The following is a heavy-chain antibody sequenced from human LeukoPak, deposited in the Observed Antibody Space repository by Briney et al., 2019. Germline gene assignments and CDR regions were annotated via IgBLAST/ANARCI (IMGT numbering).Heavy chain of an antibody. D-gene: IGHD6-19*01. CDR2: INSDGSST. CDR1: GFTFSEHS. Sequence: GGSLRLSCEASGFTFSEHSMSWVRQAPGKGLVWVSRINSDGSSTSYADSVKGRFTISRDNAKNTLYLQMNSLRAEDTAVYYCARDGIAVAGDYYYYMDVWGKGTTVTVSS. J-gene: IGHJ6*03. CDR3: ARDGIAVAGDYYYYMDV. V-gene: IGHV3-74*01.